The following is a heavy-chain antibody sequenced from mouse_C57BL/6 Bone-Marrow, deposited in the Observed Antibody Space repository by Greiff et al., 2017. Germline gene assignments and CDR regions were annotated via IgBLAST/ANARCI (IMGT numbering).Heavy chain of an antibody. Sequence: EVKLVESGGGLVKPGGSLKLSCAASGFTFSSYAMSWVRQTPEKRLEWVATISDGGSYTYYPDNVKGRFTISRDNAKNNLYLQMSHLKSEDPAMDYCGRDPGYVYYWFAYWGQGTLVTVSA. CDR3: GRDPGYVYYWFAY. V-gene: IGHV5-4*01. CDR2: ISDGGSYT. CDR1: GFTFSSYA. D-gene: IGHD2-3*01. J-gene: IGHJ3*01.